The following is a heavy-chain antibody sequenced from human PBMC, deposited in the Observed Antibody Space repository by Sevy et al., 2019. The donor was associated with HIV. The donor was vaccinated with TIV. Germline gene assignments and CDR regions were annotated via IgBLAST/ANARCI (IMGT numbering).Heavy chain of an antibody. Sequence: GGSLRPSCAASGFTISDYYMSWIRQAPGKGLEWLSYISGSGDTIYYQDSVKGRFTISRDNAKNSLYLQMNSLRAEDTAVYCCARDHVKDGDLGDYYYYAMDVWGQGTSVTVSS. D-gene: IGHD4-17*01. CDR3: ARDHVKDGDLGDYYYYAMDV. CDR1: GFTISDYY. CDR2: ISGSGDTI. V-gene: IGHV3-11*01. J-gene: IGHJ6*02.